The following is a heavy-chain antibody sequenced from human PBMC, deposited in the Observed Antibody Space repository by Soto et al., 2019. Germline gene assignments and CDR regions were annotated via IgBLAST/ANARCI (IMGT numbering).Heavy chain of an antibody. CDR1: GFTFSSYG. D-gene: IGHD5-18*01. V-gene: IGHV3-33*01. CDR2: IWYDGSNK. Sequence: QVQLVESGGGVVQPGRSLRLSCVASGFTFSSYGMYWVRQAPGKGLEWVAVIWYDGSNKHYADSVKGRFTIARDNSKNTLYLQMNSLRAEDTAVYDCAIEGYTAMGYYFEYWGQGTLVTVSS. CDR3: AIEGYTAMGYYFEY. J-gene: IGHJ4*02.